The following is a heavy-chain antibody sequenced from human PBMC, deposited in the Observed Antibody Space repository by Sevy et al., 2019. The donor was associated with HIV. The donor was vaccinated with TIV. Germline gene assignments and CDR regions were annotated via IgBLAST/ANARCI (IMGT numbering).Heavy chain of an antibody. Sequence: AGSLRLSCAASGFTFSSYGMHWVRQAPGKGLEWVAVIRYDGSNKYYADSVKGRFTISRDNSKNTLYLQMNSLRAEDTAVYYCARDLGVAVVDDAFDFWGQGTMVTVSS. CDR3: ARDLGVAVVDDAFDF. CDR1: GFTFSSYG. CDR2: IRYDGSNK. D-gene: IGHD3-3*01. J-gene: IGHJ3*01. V-gene: IGHV3-33*01.